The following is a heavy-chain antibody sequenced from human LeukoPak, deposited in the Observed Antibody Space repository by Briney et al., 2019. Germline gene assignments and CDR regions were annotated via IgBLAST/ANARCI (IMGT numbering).Heavy chain of an antibody. CDR3: AIDSHYGIVV. V-gene: IGHV3-53*04. D-gene: IGHD3-9*01. J-gene: IGHJ6*02. CDR2: IYNSGGT. Sequence: GGSLRLSCGASGVTISINYMSWVRQAPGKGLELVSVIYNSGGTYYADSVKGRFTITRHKSKHRLYLQMNSLRAEDPAVYYCAIDSHYGIVVWGQGTTVTVSS. CDR1: GVTISINY.